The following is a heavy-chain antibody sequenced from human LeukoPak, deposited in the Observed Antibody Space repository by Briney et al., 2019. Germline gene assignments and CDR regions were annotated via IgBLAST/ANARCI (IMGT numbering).Heavy chain of an antibody. J-gene: IGHJ5*02. Sequence: SVTVSCKASGGTFSSYAISWVRQAPGQGLEWMGRIIPILGIANYAQKFQGRVTITADKSTSTAYMELSSLRSEDTAVYYCARDPRGYSYGYSWFDPWGQGTLVTVPS. CDR1: GGTFSSYA. CDR3: ARDPRGYSYGYSWFDP. V-gene: IGHV1-69*04. D-gene: IGHD5-18*01. CDR2: IIPILGIA.